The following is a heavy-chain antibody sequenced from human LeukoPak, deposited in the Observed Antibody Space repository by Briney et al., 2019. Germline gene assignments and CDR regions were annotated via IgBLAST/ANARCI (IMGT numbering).Heavy chain of an antibody. D-gene: IGHD6-13*01. V-gene: IGHV4-59*01. J-gene: IGHJ5*02. CDR2: IFYSGGT. Sequence: SETLSLTCSVSGDSISGYYWSWIRQPPGKGLEWIGYIFYSGGTNYNLSLKSRVTISVDTSKNQFSLKLSSVTAADTAVYYCARMSSSWYLFDPWGQGTLVTVSS. CDR1: GDSISGYY. CDR3: ARMSSSWYLFDP.